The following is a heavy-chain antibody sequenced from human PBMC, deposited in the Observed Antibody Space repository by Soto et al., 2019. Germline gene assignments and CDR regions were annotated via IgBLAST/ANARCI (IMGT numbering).Heavy chain of an antibody. D-gene: IGHD3-10*01. V-gene: IGHV3-23*01. CDR3: AKQSRNPFGYYYMDV. CDR1: GFTFSDYA. CDR2: ISGSGGST. J-gene: IGHJ6*03. Sequence: HPGESLRLAYVTSGFTFSDYALSRVRQAPGKGLEWVSAISGSGGSTYYADSVKGRFTISRDNSKNTLYLQMNSLRAEDTAVYYCAKQSRNPFGYYYMDVWGKGT.